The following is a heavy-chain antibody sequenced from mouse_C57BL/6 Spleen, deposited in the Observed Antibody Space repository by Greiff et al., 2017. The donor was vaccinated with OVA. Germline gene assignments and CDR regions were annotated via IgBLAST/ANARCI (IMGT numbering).Heavy chain of an antibody. J-gene: IGHJ2*01. CDR1: GYTFTDYY. D-gene: IGHD2-12*01. CDR3: ARGTTFDY. Sequence: QVQLKESGPELVKPGASVKISCKASGYTFTDYYINWVKQRPGQGLEWLGWIYPGSGNTKYNERFEGKATLTVDTSASTAYMQLTSLTSEDSAVYFCARGTTFDYWGQGTTLTVSS. V-gene: IGHV1-84*01. CDR2: IYPGSGNT.